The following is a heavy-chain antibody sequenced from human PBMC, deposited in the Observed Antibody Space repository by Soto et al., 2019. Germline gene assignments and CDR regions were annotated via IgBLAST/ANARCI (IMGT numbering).Heavy chain of an antibody. V-gene: IGHV1-69*01. CDR1: GGTFSSYA. CDR2: IIPIFGTA. J-gene: IGHJ6*02. CDR3: ARDGNPNVVVVAATRAYYGMDV. Sequence: QVQLVQSGAEVKKPGSSVKVSCKASGGTFSSYAISWVRQAPGQGLEWMRGIIPIFGTANYAQKFQGRVTITADESTSTAYMELSSLRSEDTAVYFCARDGNPNVVVVAATRAYYGMDVWGQGTTVTVSS. D-gene: IGHD2-15*01.